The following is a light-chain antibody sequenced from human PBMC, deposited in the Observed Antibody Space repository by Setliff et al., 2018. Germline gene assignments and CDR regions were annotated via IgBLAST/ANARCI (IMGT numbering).Light chain of an antibody. J-gene: IGLJ1*01. CDR3: CSYAGISTFGPYV. CDR2: DVS. V-gene: IGLV2-23*02. Sequence: LTQPASVSGSPGQSITISCTGTSSDVGAYNYVPWYQQHTGKAPKLIIYDVSKRPSGVSNRFSGSKSGNTASLTISGLQAEDEADYYCCSYAGISTFGPYVFGTGTKVTVL. CDR1: SSDVGAYNY.